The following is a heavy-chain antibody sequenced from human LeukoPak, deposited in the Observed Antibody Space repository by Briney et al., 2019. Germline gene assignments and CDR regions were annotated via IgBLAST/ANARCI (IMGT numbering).Heavy chain of an antibody. CDR1: GDSISSGTYY. Sequence: PSETLSLTCTVSGDSISSGTYYWSWIRQPAGKGLEWIGRIDASGNPNYNPSLRSRLTMSVDTSKNQFSLNLRFVTAADTAVFYCARGFEYSTSSRLGYYYFYMDVWGIGTTVTVSS. CDR3: ARGFEYSTSSRLGYYYFYMDV. D-gene: IGHD6-6*01. CDR2: IDASGNP. J-gene: IGHJ6*03. V-gene: IGHV4-61*02.